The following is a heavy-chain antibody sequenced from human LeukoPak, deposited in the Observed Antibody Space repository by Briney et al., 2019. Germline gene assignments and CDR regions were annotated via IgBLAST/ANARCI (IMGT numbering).Heavy chain of an antibody. D-gene: IGHD2-2*01. Sequence: QPGGSLRLSCAASGFSVGTNYMSWVRQAPGKGLEWVSVIYSGDNAYYADSVKGRFTISRHSSKNTLDLQMNSLRAEDTAVYYCARDRGDGYCSSSTCSHGFDIWGQGTVVTVSS. V-gene: IGHV3-53*04. CDR3: ARDRGDGYCSSSTCSHGFDI. J-gene: IGHJ3*02. CDR1: GFSVGTNY. CDR2: IYSGDNA.